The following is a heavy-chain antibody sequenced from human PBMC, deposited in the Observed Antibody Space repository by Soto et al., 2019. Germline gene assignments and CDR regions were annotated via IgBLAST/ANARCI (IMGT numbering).Heavy chain of an antibody. D-gene: IGHD6-13*01. CDR2: INAGNGNT. CDR1: GYTFTSYA. J-gene: IGHJ4*02. V-gene: IGHV1-3*01. Sequence: ASVKVSCKASGYTFTSYAMHWVRQAPGQRLEWMGWINAGNGNTKYSQKFQGRVTITRDTSASTAYMGLSSLRSEDTAVYYCARYIAAAGTVGYFDYWGQGTLVTVSS. CDR3: ARYIAAAGTVGYFDY.